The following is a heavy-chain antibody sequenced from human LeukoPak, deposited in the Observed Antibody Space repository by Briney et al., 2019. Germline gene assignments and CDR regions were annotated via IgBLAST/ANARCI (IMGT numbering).Heavy chain of an antibody. V-gene: IGHV1-69*13. CDR3: APGRLWFGETHSYYYYYGMDV. CDR2: IIPIFGTA. CDR1: GGTFSSYA. J-gene: IGHJ6*02. D-gene: IGHD3-10*01. Sequence: GASAKVSCKASGGTFSSYAISWVRQAPGQGLEWMGGIIPIFGTANYAQKFQGRVTITADESASTAYMELSSLRSEDTAVYYCAPGRLWFGETHSYYYYYGMDVWGQGTTVTVSS.